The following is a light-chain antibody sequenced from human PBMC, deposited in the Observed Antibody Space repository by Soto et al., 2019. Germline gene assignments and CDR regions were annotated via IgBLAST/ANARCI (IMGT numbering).Light chain of an antibody. Sequence: QSVLTQPPSASGTPGQRVTISCSGSGSSIGTNTVNWYRQLPGTAPKLLIYGNNQRPSGVPDRFSGSKSGTSASLAISGLLSEDEAEYYCAAWDGSLNNVLFGGGTKVTVL. V-gene: IGLV1-44*01. CDR2: GNN. CDR3: AAWDGSLNNVL. J-gene: IGLJ2*01. CDR1: GSSIGTNT.